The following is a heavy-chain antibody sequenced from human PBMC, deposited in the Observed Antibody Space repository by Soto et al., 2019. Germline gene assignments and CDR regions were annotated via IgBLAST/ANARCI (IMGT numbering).Heavy chain of an antibody. CDR2: ISSSSSYI. CDR1: GFTFSSYS. V-gene: IGHV3-21*01. D-gene: IGHD3-10*01. CDR3: ARGSYGSGSYYCFDY. Sequence: GGSLRLSCAASGFTFSSYSMNWVRQAPGKGLEWVSSISSSSSYIYYADSVKGRFTISRDNAKNSLYLQMNSLRAEDTAVYYCARGSYGSGSYYCFDYWGQGTLVTVSS. J-gene: IGHJ4*02.